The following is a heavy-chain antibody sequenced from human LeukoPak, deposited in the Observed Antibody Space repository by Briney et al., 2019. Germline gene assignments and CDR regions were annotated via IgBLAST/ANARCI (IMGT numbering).Heavy chain of an antibody. CDR3: ARLRMATTAIDY. V-gene: IGHV4-39*01. CDR2: IYYSGST. CDR1: GGSISSSSYY. J-gene: IGHJ4*02. D-gene: IGHD5-24*01. Sequence: SETLSLTCTVSGGSISSSSYYWGWIRQPPGKGLEWIGSIYYSGSTYYNPSLKSRVTISVDTSKNQFSLKLSSVTAADTAVYYCARLRMATTAIDYWGQGTLVTVSS.